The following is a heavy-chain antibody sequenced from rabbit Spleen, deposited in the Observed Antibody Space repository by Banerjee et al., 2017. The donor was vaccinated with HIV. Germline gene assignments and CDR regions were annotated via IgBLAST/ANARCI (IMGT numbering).Heavy chain of an antibody. CDR2: IYTSNGST. Sequence: EESGGDLVKPEGSLTLTCTASGFSFSSSYWICWVRQAPGKGLEWIACIYTSNGSTYYASWVNGRFTITRSTSLNTVTLQLNSLTAADTATYFCARNLASDLWGQGTLVTVS. CDR1: GFSFSSSYW. J-gene: IGHJ4*01. V-gene: IGHV1S43*01. CDR3: ARNLASDL.